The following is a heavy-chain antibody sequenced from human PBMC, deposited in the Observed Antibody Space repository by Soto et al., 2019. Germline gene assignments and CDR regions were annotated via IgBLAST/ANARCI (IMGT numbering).Heavy chain of an antibody. J-gene: IGHJ6*02. CDR3: ARDPYHVLMVNAPNLYGTDV. V-gene: IGHV1-18*01. Sequence: QVQLVQSGAEVKKPGASVKVSCKASGYTFTTYDISCVRQAPGQGLEWMGRISTYNGNTNYPQSLQGRLTMTTDTSTSTAYMELRSLKSDDTAVYYCARDPYHVLMVNAPNLYGTDVWGQGNTVTVSS. CDR2: ISTYNGNT. CDR1: GYTFTTYD. D-gene: IGHD2-8*01.